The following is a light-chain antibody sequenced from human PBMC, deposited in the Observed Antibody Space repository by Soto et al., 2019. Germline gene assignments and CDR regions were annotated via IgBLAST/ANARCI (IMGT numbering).Light chain of an antibody. CDR1: SSDVGGYNY. Sequence: QSALTQPPSASGSPGQSVTISCTGTSSDVGGYNYDSWYQQHPGKAPKLMIYEVSKRPSGVPDRFSGSKSGNTASLTVSGLQAEDEADYYCSSYAGSNNIYVFGTGTKVTVL. CDR2: EVS. CDR3: SSYAGSNNIYV. J-gene: IGLJ1*01. V-gene: IGLV2-8*01.